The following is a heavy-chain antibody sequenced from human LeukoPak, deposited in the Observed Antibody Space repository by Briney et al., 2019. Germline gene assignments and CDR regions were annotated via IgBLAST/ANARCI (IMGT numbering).Heavy chain of an antibody. CDR3: AKSDYSSSWTPHFDY. V-gene: IGHV3-30*18. J-gene: IGHJ4*02. Sequence: PGGSLRLSCAASGFTFSSYGMHWVRQAPGKGLEWVAVLSYDGSNKRYADSVKGRFTISRDNSKNTLYLEMNSLRAEDTAVYYCAKSDYSSSWTPHFDYWGQGTLVTVSS. D-gene: IGHD6-13*01. CDR2: LSYDGSNK. CDR1: GFTFSSYG.